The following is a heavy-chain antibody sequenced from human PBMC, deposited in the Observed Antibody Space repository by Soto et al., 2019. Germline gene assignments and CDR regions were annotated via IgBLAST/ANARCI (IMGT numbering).Heavy chain of an antibody. J-gene: IGHJ5*02. V-gene: IGHV2-5*01. Sequence: SGPTLVNPTQTLTLTCTFSGFSLSTSGVGVGWIRQPPGKALEWLALIYWNDDKRYSPSLKSRLTITKDTSKNQVVLTMTNMDPVDTATYYCAHERVCSSTSCYLQPCFDPWGQGTLGTVSS. CDR3: AHERVCSSTSCYLQPCFDP. D-gene: IGHD2-2*01. CDR2: IYWNDDK. CDR1: GFSLSTSGVG.